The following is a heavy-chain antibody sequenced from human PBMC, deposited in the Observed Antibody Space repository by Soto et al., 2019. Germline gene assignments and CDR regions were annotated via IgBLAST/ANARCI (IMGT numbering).Heavy chain of an antibody. CDR3: ARELQGLYYFDY. CDR2: INAGNGNT. V-gene: IGHV1-3*01. Sequence: VKVSCKASGYTFTSYAMHWVRQAPGQSLEWMGWINAGNGNTKYSQKFQGRVTITRDTSASTAYMELSSLRSEDTAVYYCARELQGLYYFDYWGLGTLVTVSS. D-gene: IGHD4-4*01. J-gene: IGHJ4*02. CDR1: GYTFTSYA.